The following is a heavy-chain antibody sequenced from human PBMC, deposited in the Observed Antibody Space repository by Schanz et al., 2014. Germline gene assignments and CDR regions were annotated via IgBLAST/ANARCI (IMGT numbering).Heavy chain of an antibody. V-gene: IGHV1-18*01. D-gene: IGHD4-17*01. CDR1: GYTFSSYG. CDR2: INPNSGDT. Sequence: QVQLVQSGAEVKKPGASVKVSCKASGYTFSSYGITWVRQAPGQGLEWMGWINPNSGDTNYAQKFQGWVTMTTDTATGTAYMELRSLRSDDTALYYCARGYGDSPTDFWGQGTLVTVSS. J-gene: IGHJ4*02. CDR3: ARGYGDSPTDF.